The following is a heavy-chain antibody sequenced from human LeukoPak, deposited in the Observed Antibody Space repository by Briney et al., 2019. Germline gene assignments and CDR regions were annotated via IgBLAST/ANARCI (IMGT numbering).Heavy chain of an antibody. CDR1: GFPFSGYL. Sequence: GGSLRLSCAASGFPFSGYLMHWVHQAPGKGLVWVSRIDDDGAGTTYADSVKGRFTISRDNAKNTLYLQMNSLRVEDTAVYYCARSASGYDAWGQGTLVTVSS. V-gene: IGHV3-74*01. CDR2: IDDDGAGT. J-gene: IGHJ5*02. CDR3: ARSASGYDA. D-gene: IGHD5-12*01.